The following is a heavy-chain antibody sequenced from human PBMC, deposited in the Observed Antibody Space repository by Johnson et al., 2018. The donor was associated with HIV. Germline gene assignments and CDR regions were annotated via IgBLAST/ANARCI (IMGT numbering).Heavy chain of an antibody. CDR1: GFTFHHYA. D-gene: IGHD5-24*01. J-gene: IGHJ3*02. V-gene: IGHV3-43D*03. CDR2: ISWDGDNT. CDR3: AKDTRGSRDGYNRDDAFDI. Sequence: VQLVESGGGLVQPGGSLRLSCVISGFTFHHYAIHWVRQAPGKGLEWVSLISWDGDNTYYAESVKGRFTISIDNSKNMLYLEMKSLRAEDTAVYYCAKDTRGSRDGYNRDDAFDIWGQGTMGTVSS.